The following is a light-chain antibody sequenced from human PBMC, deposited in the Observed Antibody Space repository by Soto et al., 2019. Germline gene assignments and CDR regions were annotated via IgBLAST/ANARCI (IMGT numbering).Light chain of an antibody. CDR1: SSDVGGYNY. Sequence: QSALTQPASVSGSPGQSITISCTGTSSDVGGYNYVSWYQQHPGKAPKLMIYDVSNRPSGVSNRFSGSKSGNTASLTISGLQAEDEDDYYCSSYTSSSTLLVVFGGGTKLTVL. CDR3: SSYTSSSTLLVV. J-gene: IGLJ2*01. V-gene: IGLV2-14*01. CDR2: DVS.